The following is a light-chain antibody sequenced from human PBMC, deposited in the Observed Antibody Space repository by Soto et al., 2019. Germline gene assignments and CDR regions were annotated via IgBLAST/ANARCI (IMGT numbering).Light chain of an antibody. V-gene: IGKV3-15*01. CDR2: GAS. CDR3: QHYNNWPRT. CDR1: QSVSSN. J-gene: IGKJ1*01. Sequence: EIVMTQSPATLSVSPGERATLSRRASQSVSSNLAWYQQKPGQAPGLLIYGASTRATGIPARFSGSGSGTEFTLTISSLQSEDFAVYYCQHYNNWPRTFGQGTKVEIK.